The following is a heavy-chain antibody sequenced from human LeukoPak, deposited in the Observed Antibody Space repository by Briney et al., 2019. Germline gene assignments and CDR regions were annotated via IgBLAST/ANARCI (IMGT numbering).Heavy chain of an antibody. CDR1: GFTFSSYW. CDR3: ARNHIDYGARGGFDP. J-gene: IGHJ5*02. Sequence: GGSLRLSCAASGFTFSSYWMSWVRQAPGKGLEWVANIKQDGSEKYYVDSVKGRFTISRDNAKNSLYLQMNSLRAEDTAVYYCARNHIDYGARGGFDPWGQGTLVTVSS. V-gene: IGHV3-7*01. CDR2: IKQDGSEK. D-gene: IGHD4-17*01.